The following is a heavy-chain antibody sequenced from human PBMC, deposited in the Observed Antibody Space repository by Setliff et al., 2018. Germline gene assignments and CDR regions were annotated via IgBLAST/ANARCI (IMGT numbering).Heavy chain of an antibody. CDR2: ISTSGNT. J-gene: IGHJ6*03. Sequence: SETLSLTCTVSGGSIINSYYWSWIRQPAGKGLEWIGRISTSGNTNYNPSLKSRVTVSLDTSKNQFSLKLTSMTAADTAVYYCAKSSVASTFYYFYYMDVWGKGTTVTVSS. V-gene: IGHV4-4*07. CDR3: AKSSVASTFYYFYYMDV. CDR1: GGSIINSYY. D-gene: IGHD6-19*01.